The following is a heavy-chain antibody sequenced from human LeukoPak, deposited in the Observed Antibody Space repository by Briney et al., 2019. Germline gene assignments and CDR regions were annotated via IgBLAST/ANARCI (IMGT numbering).Heavy chain of an antibody. Sequence: GGSLRLSCAASGFSVTNNYMTWVRQAPGKGLEWVSYSLSDTSDIFYADSVKGRFTVSKDNAKNSVVLQMNTLRVDDTAVYYCAGWDGPSAGLDVWGQGTTLTVSS. CDR1: GFSVTNNY. V-gene: IGHV3-69-1*01. J-gene: IGHJ6*02. CDR3: AGWDGPSAGLDV. CDR2: LSDTSDI. D-gene: IGHD1-26*01.